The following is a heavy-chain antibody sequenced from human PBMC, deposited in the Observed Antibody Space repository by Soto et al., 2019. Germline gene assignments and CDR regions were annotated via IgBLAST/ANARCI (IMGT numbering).Heavy chain of an antibody. V-gene: IGHV3-21*01. CDR2: ISSSSSYI. CDR1: GFTFSSYS. J-gene: IGHJ6*02. Sequence: PGGSLRLSCAASGFTFSSYSMNWVRQAPGKGLEWVSSISSSSSYIYYADSVKGRFTISRDNAKNSLYLQMNSLRAEDTAVYYCARAESIYDILTGYPLTYYGRDVWGQGTTVTVSS. D-gene: IGHD3-9*01. CDR3: ARAESIYDILTGYPLTYYGRDV.